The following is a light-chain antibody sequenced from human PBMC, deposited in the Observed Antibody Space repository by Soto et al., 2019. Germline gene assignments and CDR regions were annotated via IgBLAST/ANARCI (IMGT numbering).Light chain of an antibody. CDR2: GAS. J-gene: IGKJ5*01. CDR1: QSVSSSY. Sequence: EIVLTQSPGTLSLSPGERATLSCRASQSVSSSYLAWYQQKPGQAPRLLIYGASSRATGIPDRFSGSGSGTDFTLTISRLEPEDFAVYYCQQYGSPRVTFDQGTRLEIK. V-gene: IGKV3-20*01. CDR3: QQYGSPRVT.